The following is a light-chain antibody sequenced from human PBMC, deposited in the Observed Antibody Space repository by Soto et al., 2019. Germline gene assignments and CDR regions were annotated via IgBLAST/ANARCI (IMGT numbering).Light chain of an antibody. V-gene: IGKV3-15*01. Sequence: EIVMTQSPATLYVSPGERATLSCRASQSVSSNLAWYQQKPGQAPRLLIYGASTRATGIPARFSGSGSGTEFTLTISSLQSEEFAVYYCQQYKNWPETFGKGTK. J-gene: IGKJ1*01. CDR2: GAS. CDR3: QQYKNWPET. CDR1: QSVSSN.